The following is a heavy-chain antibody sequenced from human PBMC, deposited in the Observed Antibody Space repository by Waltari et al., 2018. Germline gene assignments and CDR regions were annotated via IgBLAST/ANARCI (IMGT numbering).Heavy chain of an antibody. CDR1: GFTFSNHW. CDR3: ARDGERGGDYDY. J-gene: IGHJ4*02. D-gene: IGHD4-17*01. V-gene: IGHV3-74*01. CDR2: IKRDGSIT. Sequence: EVQLVESGGGLVQPGGSLRLSCAAPGFTFSNHWMNWVRQVPGKGLVWVSRIKRDGSITGYADFAKGRFTISRDNAKNTVDLQMNSLGPEDTAVYYCARDGERGGDYDYWGQGTLVTVSS.